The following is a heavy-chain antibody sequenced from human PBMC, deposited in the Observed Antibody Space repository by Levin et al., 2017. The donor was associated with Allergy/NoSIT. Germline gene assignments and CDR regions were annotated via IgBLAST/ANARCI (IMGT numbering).Heavy chain of an antibody. Sequence: AGGSLRLSCAASGFTFSDYYMSWIRQAPGKGLEWVSYISSSGSTIYYADSVKGRFTISRDNAKNSLYLQMNSLRAEDTAVYYCARGRDGPGGYSYKATIDYWGQGTLVTVSS. CDR1: GFTFSDYY. V-gene: IGHV3-11*01. CDR2: ISSSGSTI. J-gene: IGHJ4*02. CDR3: ARGRDGPGGYSYKATIDY. D-gene: IGHD5-18*01.